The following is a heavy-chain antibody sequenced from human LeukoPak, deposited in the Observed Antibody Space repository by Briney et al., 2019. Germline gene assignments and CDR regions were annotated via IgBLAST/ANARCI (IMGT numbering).Heavy chain of an antibody. J-gene: IGHJ3*02. CDR1: GFTFSSYS. CDR2: ISSSSSYI. V-gene: IGHV3-21*04. Sequence: GGSLRLSCAASGFTFSSYSMNWVRQAPGKGLEWVSSISSSSSYIYYADSVKGRFTISRDNSKNTLYLQMNSLRAEDTAVYYCARELPEDAFDIWGQGTMVTVSS. D-gene: IGHD1-26*01. CDR3: ARELPEDAFDI.